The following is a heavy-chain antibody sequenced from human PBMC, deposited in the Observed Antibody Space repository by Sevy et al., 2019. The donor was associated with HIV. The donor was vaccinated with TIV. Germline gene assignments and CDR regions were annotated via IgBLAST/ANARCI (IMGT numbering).Heavy chain of an antibody. CDR2: IKRDASEK. D-gene: IGHD2-2*01. CDR1: GFSFTNYW. CDR3: ARDCNSASCLWGLDD. Sequence: GGSLRLSCVASGFSFTNYWMTWVRQAPGKGLEWVANIKRDASEKYYVGSVKGRFTISRDNAKESLYLQMNSLRAEDTAVYYCARDCNSASCLWGLDDWGQGTTVTVSS. V-gene: IGHV3-7*03. J-gene: IGHJ6*02.